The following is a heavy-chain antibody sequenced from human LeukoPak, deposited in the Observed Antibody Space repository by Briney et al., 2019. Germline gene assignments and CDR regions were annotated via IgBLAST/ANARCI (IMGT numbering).Heavy chain of an antibody. V-gene: IGHV3-21*01. CDR3: AVDCSSTSCYDVYY. D-gene: IGHD2-2*01. Sequence: GGSLRLYCAASGFTVSSYNMKWVRQAPGQGLEWVSSLSSRSNYIYLADSLKGRFTISRDNAKNSLYMQMNTLRAEDTAVYYCAVDCSSTSCYDVYYWGQGTQVSVSS. J-gene: IGHJ4*02. CDR1: GFTVSSYN. CDR2: LSSRSNYI.